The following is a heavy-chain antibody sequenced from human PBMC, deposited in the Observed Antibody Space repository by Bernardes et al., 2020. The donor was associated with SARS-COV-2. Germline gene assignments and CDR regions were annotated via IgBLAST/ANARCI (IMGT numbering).Heavy chain of an antibody. V-gene: IGHV6-1*01. CDR2: TYYRSKWFY. CDR1: GDSVSSDTAA. Sequence: SQTLSLTCAISGDSVSSDTAAWNWIRQSPSRGLEWLGRTYYRSKWFYVYALSVKSRITINPDTSKNQFSLHLYSVTPEDSAVYYCARGQKLEFANYYYGMDIWGQGTMVTVSS. J-gene: IGHJ3*02. D-gene: IGHD3-22*01. CDR3: ARGQKLEFANYYYGMDI.